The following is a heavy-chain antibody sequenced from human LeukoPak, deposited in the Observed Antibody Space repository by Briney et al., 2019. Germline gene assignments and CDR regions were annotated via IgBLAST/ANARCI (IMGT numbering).Heavy chain of an antibody. D-gene: IGHD1-1*01. CDR1: GFTFSSYS. V-gene: IGHV3-30*18. Sequence: GGSLRLSCAVPGFTFSSYSMNWVRQAPGKGLEWVAVISYDGSNKYYADSVKGRFTISRDNSKNTLYLQMNSLRAEDTAVYYCAKDRIGTTGNHYYYYGMDVWGQGTTVTVSS. J-gene: IGHJ6*02. CDR2: ISYDGSNK. CDR3: AKDRIGTTGNHYYYYGMDV.